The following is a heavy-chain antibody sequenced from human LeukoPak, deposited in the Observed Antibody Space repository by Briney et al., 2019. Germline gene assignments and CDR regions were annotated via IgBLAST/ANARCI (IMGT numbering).Heavy chain of an antibody. CDR3: AKDIYRYSYGTASGFDY. Sequence: GRSLRLSCAASGFTFDDYAMYWVRQSPGKGLEWVSGISWNSGSTGYADSVRGRFTISRDNAKKSLYLQMNSLRDEDTALYYCAKDIYRYSYGTASGFDYWGQRTLVTVSS. CDR1: GFTFDDYA. J-gene: IGHJ4*02. D-gene: IGHD5-18*01. CDR2: ISWNSGST. V-gene: IGHV3-9*01.